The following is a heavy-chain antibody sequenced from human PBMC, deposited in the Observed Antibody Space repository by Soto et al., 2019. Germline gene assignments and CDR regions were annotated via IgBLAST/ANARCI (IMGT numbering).Heavy chain of an antibody. V-gene: IGHV4-31*03. Sequence: SETLSLTCTVSGGSISSGGYYWSWIRQHPGKGLEWIGYIYYSGSTYYNPSLKSRVTISVDTSKNQFSLKLSSVTAADTAVYYCARGDAYDSIEYFDYWGQGTLVTVSS. CDR1: GGSISSGGYY. D-gene: IGHD3-3*01. CDR3: ARGDAYDSIEYFDY. CDR2: IYYSGST. J-gene: IGHJ4*02.